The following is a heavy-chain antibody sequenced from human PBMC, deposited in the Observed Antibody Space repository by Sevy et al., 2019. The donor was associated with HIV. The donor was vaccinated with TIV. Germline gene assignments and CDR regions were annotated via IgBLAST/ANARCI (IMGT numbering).Heavy chain of an antibody. CDR2: ISYDGSNK. J-gene: IGHJ4*02. CDR1: GFTFSSYA. Sequence: GGSLRLSCAASGFTFSSYAMHWVRQAPGKGLEWVAVISYDGSNKYYADSVKGRFTISRDNSKHTLYLQMNSLRAEDTAVYYCARDSVSAWEGATFGFDYWGQGTLVTVSS. V-gene: IGHV3-30-3*01. CDR3: ARDSVSAWEGATFGFDY. D-gene: IGHD1-26*01.